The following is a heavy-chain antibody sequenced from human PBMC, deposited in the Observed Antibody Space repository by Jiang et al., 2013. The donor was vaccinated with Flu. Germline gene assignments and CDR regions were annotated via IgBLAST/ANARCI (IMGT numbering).Heavy chain of an antibody. CDR2: ISDSGDT. J-gene: IGHJ4*01. Sequence: GPGLVKPSQTLSLTCAVSGGSISRGDYYWSWVRQSPGKGLEFIGYISDSGDTFYNPSLRGRVTISADTSKNQFSLRLGSVAAADTGVYYCARKPLFGVVDYWG. CDR3: ARKPLFGVVDY. D-gene: IGHD3-3*01. CDR1: GGSISRGDYY. V-gene: IGHV4-30-4*01.